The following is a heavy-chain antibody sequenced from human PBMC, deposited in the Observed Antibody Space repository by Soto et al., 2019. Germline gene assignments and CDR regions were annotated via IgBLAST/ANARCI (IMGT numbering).Heavy chain of an antibody. CDR1: GFTFRNYW. V-gene: IGHV3-7*03. Sequence: EVQLVESGGDLVQPGGSLRLSCAASGFTFRNYWMSWVRQAPGKGLEWVANINRDGSDSYCVDSVKGRFTISRDNAKNSLYLQMISLRVEDTAIYYCAYLRVVGADDFDYWGRGTLVTVSS. CDR3: AYLRVVGADDFDY. J-gene: IGHJ4*02. CDR2: INRDGSDS. D-gene: IGHD1-26*01.